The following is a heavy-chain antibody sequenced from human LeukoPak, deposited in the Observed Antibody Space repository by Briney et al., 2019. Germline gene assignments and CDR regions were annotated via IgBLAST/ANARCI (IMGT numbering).Heavy chain of an antibody. CDR1: GFTFSRYW. V-gene: IGHV3-74*03. J-gene: IGHJ4*02. Sequence: GGSLRLSCAASGFTFSRYWMHWVRQAPGKGLMWVSRISPDGSTTLYADSVKGRFTISRDNAKNTLYLQMNSLGAEDTAVYYCTTVLSSNRCNLCDYWGQGTLVTVSS. CDR2: ISPDGSTT. CDR3: TTVLSSNRCNLCDY. D-gene: IGHD6-13*01.